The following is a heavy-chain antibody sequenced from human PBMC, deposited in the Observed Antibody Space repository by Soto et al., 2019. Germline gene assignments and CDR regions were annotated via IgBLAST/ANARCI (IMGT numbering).Heavy chain of an antibody. CDR1: GYTFNSHG. CDR2: ISGYNGDI. J-gene: IGHJ4*02. CDR3: ARVRIVGAREIDF. D-gene: IGHD1-26*01. Sequence: QVHLVQSGGEVKKPGASVKVSCKASGYTFNSHGITWVRQAPGQGLEWMGWISGYNGDINYEQKFQGRVTLSSDTLTSTVYLELKSLRFDDTAVYYCARVRIVGAREIDFWGQGTLVTVSS. V-gene: IGHV1-18*01.